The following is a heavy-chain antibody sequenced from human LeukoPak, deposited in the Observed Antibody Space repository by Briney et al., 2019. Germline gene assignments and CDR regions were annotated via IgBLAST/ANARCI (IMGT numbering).Heavy chain of an antibody. CDR2: ISWDGGST. J-gene: IGHJ4*02. D-gene: IGHD3-22*01. CDR3: AKEGFYDSSGYFPY. Sequence: GGSLRLSCAASGFTFDDYTMHWVRHAPGKGLEWVSLISWDGGSTYYADSVKGRFTISRDNSKNSLYLQMNSLRTEDTALYYCAKEGFYDSSGYFPYWGQGTLVTVSS. V-gene: IGHV3-43*01. CDR1: GFTFDDYT.